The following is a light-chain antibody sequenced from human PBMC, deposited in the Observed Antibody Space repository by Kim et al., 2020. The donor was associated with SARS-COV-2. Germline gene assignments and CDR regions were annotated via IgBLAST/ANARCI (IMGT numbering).Light chain of an antibody. V-gene: IGLV3-1*01. J-gene: IGLJ2*01. CDR2: QDS. CDR3: QAWDSSSVV. Sequence: SVSPVQTASITCSGDKLGDKYACWYQQKPGQSPVLDIYQDSKRPSGIPERFSGSNSGNTATLTISGTQAMDEADYYCQAWDSSSVVFGGGTQLTVL. CDR1: KLGDKY.